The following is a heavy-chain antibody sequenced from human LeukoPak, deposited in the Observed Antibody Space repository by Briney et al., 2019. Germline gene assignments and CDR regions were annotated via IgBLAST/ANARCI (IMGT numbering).Heavy chain of an antibody. J-gene: IGHJ4*02. CDR2: IKQDGSEK. CDR3: ARDKMVGATNFDY. CDR1: GFTFSSHW. Sequence: GGSLRLSCAASGFTFSSHWMNWVRQAPGKGLEWLADIKQDGSEKYYVDSVRGRFTISRDNAKNSLYLQMNSLRAEDTAVYYCARDKMVGATNFDYWGQGTLVTVSS. V-gene: IGHV3-7*05. D-gene: IGHD1-26*01.